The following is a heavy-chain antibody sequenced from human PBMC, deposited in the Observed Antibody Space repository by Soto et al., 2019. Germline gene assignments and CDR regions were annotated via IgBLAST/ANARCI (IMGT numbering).Heavy chain of an antibody. V-gene: IGHV3-30*18. Sequence: QVQLVESGGAVVQPGRSLRLSCTASGFTFSAYGLHWVRQAPGKGLEWVSTISYDGNDQYYADSVKGRFTVSRGDSKKTMYLLMNSLRIDDTGVYFCAKEMFHQTVLDSSSPWGDYWGQGTLVTVFS. J-gene: IGHJ4*02. CDR3: AKEMFHQTVLDSSSPWGDY. CDR1: GFTFSAYG. CDR2: ISYDGNDQ. D-gene: IGHD6-6*01.